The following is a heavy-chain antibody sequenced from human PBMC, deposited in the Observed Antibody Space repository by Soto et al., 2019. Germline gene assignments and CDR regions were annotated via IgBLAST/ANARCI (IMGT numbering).Heavy chain of an antibody. CDR3: ARARHGGQGPNWFDP. CDR2: IYYTGST. CDR1: GGSINTGGYY. Sequence: PSETLSLTCTVSGGSINTGGYYWSWIRQHPGKGLEWIGYIYYTGSTYYNPSLKSRVTMSVDTSKNQFSLKLSSVTAADTAVYYCARARHGGQGPNWFDPWGQGALVTVSS. V-gene: IGHV4-31*03. D-gene: IGHD3-10*01. J-gene: IGHJ5*02.